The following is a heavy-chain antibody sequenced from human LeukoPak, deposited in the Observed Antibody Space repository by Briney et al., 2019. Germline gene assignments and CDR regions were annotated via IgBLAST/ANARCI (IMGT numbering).Heavy chain of an antibody. CDR3: AKESTVTPGNVNWFDT. D-gene: IGHD4-17*01. V-gene: IGHV3-23*01. J-gene: IGHJ5*02. Sequence: PGGSLRLSCAASGFTFSSYAMGWVRQAPGKGLEWVSSIGGSGGGTYYADSVKGRFTISRDNSKNTLYLQMNSLRAEDTAVYYCAKESTVTPGNVNWFDTWGQGTLVTVSS. CDR2: IGGSGGGT. CDR1: GFTFSSYA.